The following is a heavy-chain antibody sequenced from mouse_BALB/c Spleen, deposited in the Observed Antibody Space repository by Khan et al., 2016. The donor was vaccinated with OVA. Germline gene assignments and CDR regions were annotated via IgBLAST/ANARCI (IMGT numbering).Heavy chain of an antibody. D-gene: IGHD4-1*01. J-gene: IGHJ3*01. V-gene: IGHV5-6*01. Sequence: EVELVESGGDLVKPGGSLKLSCAASGFTFSSYSMSWVRPTPDKRLEWVASISSGGDYTYYPDSVKGRSTISRDNAKNTLYLQMSDLKSEDTAMYYCADHVTGSFAYWGQGTLVTVSA. CDR3: ADHVTGSFAY. CDR1: GFTFSSYS. CDR2: ISSGGDYT.